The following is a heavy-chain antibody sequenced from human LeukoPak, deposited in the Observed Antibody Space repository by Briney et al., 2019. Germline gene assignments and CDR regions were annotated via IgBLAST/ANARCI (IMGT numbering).Heavy chain of an antibody. V-gene: IGHV3-30*02. Sequence: GGSLRLSCAASGFTFSSYAMHWVRQAPGKGLEWVAVIWYDGSSKYYADSVKGRFTISRDNSKNTLYLQMNSLRADDTALYYCAKDRSSSWSFDDWGQGTLVAVSS. CDR1: GFTFSSYA. D-gene: IGHD6-13*01. J-gene: IGHJ4*02. CDR3: AKDRSSSWSFDD. CDR2: IWYDGSSK.